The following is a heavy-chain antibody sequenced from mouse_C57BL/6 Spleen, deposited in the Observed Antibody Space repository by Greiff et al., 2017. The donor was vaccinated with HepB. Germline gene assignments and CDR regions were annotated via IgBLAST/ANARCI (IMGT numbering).Heavy chain of an antibody. CDR3: TRDGDSDGGSCARHWYFDV. Sequence: EVKLMESGEGLVKPGGSLKLSCAASGFTFSSYAMSWVRQTPEKRLEWVAYISSGGDYIYYADTVKGRFTISRDNARNTLYLQMSSLKSEDTAMYYSTRDGDSDGGSCARHWYFDVWGTGTTVTVSS. CDR1: GFTFSSYA. J-gene: IGHJ1*03. V-gene: IGHV5-9-1*02. CDR2: ISSGGDYI. D-gene: IGHD1-1*02.